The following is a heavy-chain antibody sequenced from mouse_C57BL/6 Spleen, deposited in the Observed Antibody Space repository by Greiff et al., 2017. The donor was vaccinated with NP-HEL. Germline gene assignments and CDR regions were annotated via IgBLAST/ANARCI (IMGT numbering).Heavy chain of an antibody. Sequence: QVQLQQPGAELVRPGSSVKLSCKASGYTFTSYWMHWVKQRPIQGLEWIGNIDPSDSETHYNQKFKDKATLTVDKSSSTAYMQLSSLTSEDSAVYYCARSLITGTRAMDYWGQGTSVTVSS. J-gene: IGHJ4*01. V-gene: IGHV1-52*01. CDR3: ARSLITGTRAMDY. D-gene: IGHD4-1*01. CDR2: IDPSDSET. CDR1: GYTFTSYW.